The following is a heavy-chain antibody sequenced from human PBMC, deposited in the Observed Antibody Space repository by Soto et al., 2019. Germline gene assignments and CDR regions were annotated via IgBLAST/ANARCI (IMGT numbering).Heavy chain of an antibody. Sequence: QVQLVQSGAEVKKPGASVKVSCRASGYTFTSFYMHWVRQAPGQGLEWMGIINPSSGSTSYAQKFKGTVTMTRDTSTSTVYVELSSLRSDDTAVYCCAREVGSWAFDYWGQGTLVTVSS. CDR2: INPSSGST. V-gene: IGHV1-46*01. J-gene: IGHJ4*02. D-gene: IGHD2-15*01. CDR1: GYTFTSFY. CDR3: AREVGSWAFDY.